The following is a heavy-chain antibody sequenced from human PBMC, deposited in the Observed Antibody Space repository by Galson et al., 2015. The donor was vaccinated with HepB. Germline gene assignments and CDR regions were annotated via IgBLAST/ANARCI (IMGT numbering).Heavy chain of an antibody. CDR2: INHGGST. CDR3: ARPTGPGPFDSNGYYPYYFDS. D-gene: IGHD3-22*01. Sequence: ETLSLTCAVYGGSSSGYYWSWIRQPPGKGLEWIGDINHGGSTNYSPSLKSRVTISIDTSKNQFSLRLISVTAADTAVYYCARPTGPGPFDSNGYYPYYFDSWGQGTLVTVSS. J-gene: IGHJ4*02. CDR1: GGSSSGYY. V-gene: IGHV4-34*01.